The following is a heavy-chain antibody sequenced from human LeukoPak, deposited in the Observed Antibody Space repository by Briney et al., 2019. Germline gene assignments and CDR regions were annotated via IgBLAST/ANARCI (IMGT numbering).Heavy chain of an antibody. Sequence: SETLSLTCTVSGGSISSYYWSWIRQPPGKGLEWIGHIYYSGSTNYNPSLKSRVTISVDTSKNQFSLKLSSVTAADTAVYYCARGYSGYDAFDIWGQGTMVTVSS. CDR2: IYYSGST. CDR1: GGSISSYY. V-gene: IGHV4-59*01. J-gene: IGHJ3*02. CDR3: ARGYSGYDAFDI. D-gene: IGHD5-12*01.